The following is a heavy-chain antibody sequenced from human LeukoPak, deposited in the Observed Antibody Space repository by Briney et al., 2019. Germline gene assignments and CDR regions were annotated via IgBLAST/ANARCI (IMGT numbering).Heavy chain of an antibody. Sequence: ASVKLSCKASGYTFTSYGINWVRQATGPGLEWMGWMNLISGNTGYAQKFQGRVTITRNTSISTAYMELSSLRSEDTAVYDCARGGSFDSSGYYYLDYWGQGTLVTVSS. D-gene: IGHD3-22*01. CDR2: MNLISGNT. J-gene: IGHJ4*02. V-gene: IGHV1-8*03. CDR3: ARGGSFDSSGYYYLDY. CDR1: GYTFTSYG.